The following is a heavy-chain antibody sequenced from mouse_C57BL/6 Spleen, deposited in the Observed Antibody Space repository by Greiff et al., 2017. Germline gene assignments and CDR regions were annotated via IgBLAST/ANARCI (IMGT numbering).Heavy chain of an antibody. CDR3: ARYYYGSRYPFYAMDY. CDR2: IYPGSGST. Sequence: QVQLKQPGAELVKPGASVKMSCKASGYTFTSYWITWVKQRPGQGLEWIGDIYPGSGSTNYNEKFKSKATLTVDTSSSTAYMQLSSLTSEDSAVYYCARYYYGSRYPFYAMDYWGQGTSVTVSS. CDR1: GYTFTSYW. V-gene: IGHV1-55*01. D-gene: IGHD1-1*01. J-gene: IGHJ4*01.